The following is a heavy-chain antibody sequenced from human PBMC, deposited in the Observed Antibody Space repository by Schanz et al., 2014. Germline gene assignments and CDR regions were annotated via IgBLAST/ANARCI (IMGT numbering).Heavy chain of an antibody. Sequence: QVQLVQSGAEVKKPGASVKVSCKASGYTLTNFDINWVRQAPGQGLEWMGWMNPNSGTTGYAQKFQGRVTMTRNTSTSTAYMELSGLTSDDTAVYYCAREKGHGYSGLSWGQGTLLAVSS. D-gene: IGHD5-12*01. J-gene: IGHJ5*02. CDR1: GYTLTNFD. V-gene: IGHV1-8*01. CDR2: MNPNSGTT. CDR3: AREKGHGYSGLS.